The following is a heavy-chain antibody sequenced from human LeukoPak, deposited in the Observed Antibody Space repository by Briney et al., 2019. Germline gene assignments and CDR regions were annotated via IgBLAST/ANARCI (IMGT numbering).Heavy chain of an antibody. D-gene: IGHD3-22*01. Sequence: GASVKVSCKASGYTFTSYGISWVRQAPGQGLEWMGWISAYNGNTNYVQKLQGRVTMTTDTSTSTAYMKLRSLRSDDTAVYYCARDTGYYYDISGGYYFDYWGQGTLVTVSS. J-gene: IGHJ4*02. V-gene: IGHV1-18*01. CDR2: ISAYNGNT. CDR3: ARDTGYYYDISGGYYFDY. CDR1: GYTFTSYG.